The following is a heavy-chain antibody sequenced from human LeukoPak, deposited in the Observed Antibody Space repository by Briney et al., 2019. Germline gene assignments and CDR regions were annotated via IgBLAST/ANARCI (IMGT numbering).Heavy chain of an antibody. Sequence: GGSLRLSCAASGFTFSSYAMSWVRQAPGKGLEWVSAISGSGGSTYYADSVKGRFTISRDNSKNTLYLQMNSLRAEDTAVYYCAKTAILTGYSPYYFDYWGQGTPVTVSS. CDR3: AKTAILTGYSPYYFDY. V-gene: IGHV3-23*01. CDR1: GFTFSSYA. D-gene: IGHD3-9*01. CDR2: ISGSGGST. J-gene: IGHJ4*02.